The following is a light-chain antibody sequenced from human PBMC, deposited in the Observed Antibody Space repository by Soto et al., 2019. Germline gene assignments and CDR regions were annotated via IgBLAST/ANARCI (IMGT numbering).Light chain of an antibody. Sequence: QSALAQPASVSGSPGQSITISCTGTSSDIGHYDYVSWYQQHPGKAPKLMIYHVTYRPSGVSNRYSGSKSGNSASLTISGLQADDEADYYCCSLTTSHTYVFGSGTKVTVL. CDR2: HVT. J-gene: IGLJ1*01. CDR3: CSLTTSHTYV. V-gene: IGLV2-14*03. CDR1: SSDIGHYDY.